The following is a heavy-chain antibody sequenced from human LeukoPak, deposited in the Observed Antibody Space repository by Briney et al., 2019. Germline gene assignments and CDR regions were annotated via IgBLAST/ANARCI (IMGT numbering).Heavy chain of an antibody. D-gene: IGHD2-15*01. V-gene: IGHV4-30-4*01. CDR3: ARELGYCSGGSCYKDWYSDL. J-gene: IGHJ2*01. Sequence: PSETLSLTCTVSGGSISSGDYYWSWIRQPPGKGLEWIGYIYYSGSTYYNPSLKSRVTISLDTSKNQFSLKLSSVTAADTAVYYCARELGYCSGGSCYKDWYSDLWGRGTLVTVSS. CDR2: IYYSGST. CDR1: GGSISSGDYY.